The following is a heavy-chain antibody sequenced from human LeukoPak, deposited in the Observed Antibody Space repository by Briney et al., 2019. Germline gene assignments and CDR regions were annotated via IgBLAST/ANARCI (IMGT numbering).Heavy chain of an antibody. D-gene: IGHD3-16*01. J-gene: IGHJ4*02. Sequence: GGSLRLSCAASGFSIGTSAMNWVRQVPGKGLEWVSSINSASSHIYYAASVRGRFTISRDNAMNSVFLQMNSLGAEDTAVYYCARDPEYCLRMGYFDYWGQGILVTVSS. CDR3: ARDPEYCLRMGYFDY. V-gene: IGHV3-21*01. CDR2: INSASSHI. CDR1: GFSIGTSA.